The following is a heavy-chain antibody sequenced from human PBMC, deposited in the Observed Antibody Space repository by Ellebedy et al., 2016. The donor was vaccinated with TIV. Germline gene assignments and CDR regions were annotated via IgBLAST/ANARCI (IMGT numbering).Heavy chain of an antibody. CDR2: ISGGGSYI. Sequence: PGGSLRLSCAASGFTFDDYAMHWVRQAPGKGLEWVSLISGGGSYIYYADSVKGRITISRDNSKNSLYLQMNSLRTEDTALYYCAKDHDRDGYDTRTYYYYGMDVWGQGTTVTVSS. V-gene: IGHV3-43*02. CDR1: GFTFDDYA. D-gene: IGHD5-24*01. CDR3: AKDHDRDGYDTRTYYYYGMDV. J-gene: IGHJ6*01.